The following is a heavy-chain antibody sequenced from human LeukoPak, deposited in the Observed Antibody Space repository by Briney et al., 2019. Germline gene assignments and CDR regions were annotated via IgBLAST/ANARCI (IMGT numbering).Heavy chain of an antibody. V-gene: IGHV5-51*01. Sequence: GESLKISCKGYIFNLTSYWIGWVRPMPGKGLEWMGIINPADSDTRYSPSFQGQVTISTDKSISTAYLQWSSLKASDPAMYYCARLGDYGMDVWGQGTTVAVSS. CDR2: INPADSDT. CDR1: IFNLTSYW. CDR3: ARLGDYGMDV. J-gene: IGHJ6*02.